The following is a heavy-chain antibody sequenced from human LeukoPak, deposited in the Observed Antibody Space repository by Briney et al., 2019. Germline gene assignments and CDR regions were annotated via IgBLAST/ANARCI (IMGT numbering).Heavy chain of an antibody. CDR3: AKDPSSGYYLGSYYFDH. CDR2: ISGSGGST. V-gene: IGHV3-23*01. CDR1: GFTFSSYA. D-gene: IGHD3-22*01. Sequence: PGGSLRLSCAASGFTFSSYAMSWVRQAPGKGLEWVLAISGSGGSTYYADSVKGRFTISRDNSKNTLYLQMNSLRAEDTAVYYCAKDPSSGYYLGSYYFDHWGQGTLVTVSS. J-gene: IGHJ4*02.